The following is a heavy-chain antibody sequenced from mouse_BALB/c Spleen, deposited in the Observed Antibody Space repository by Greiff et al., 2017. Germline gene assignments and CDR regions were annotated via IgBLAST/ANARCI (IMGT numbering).Heavy chain of an antibody. V-gene: IGHV1-82*01. CDR3: ARAGDGYYAWFAY. Sequence: QVQLQQSGPELVKPGASVKISCKASGYAFSSSWMNWVKQRPGQGLEWIGRIYPGDGDTNYNGKFKGKATLTADKSSSTAYMQLSSLTSVDSAVYFCARAGDGYYAWFAYWGQGTLVTVSA. CDR1: GYAFSSSW. D-gene: IGHD2-3*01. CDR2: IYPGDGDT. J-gene: IGHJ3*01.